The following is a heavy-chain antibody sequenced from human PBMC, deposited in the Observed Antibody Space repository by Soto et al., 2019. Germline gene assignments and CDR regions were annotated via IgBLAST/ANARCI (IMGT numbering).Heavy chain of an antibody. Sequence: PGGSLRLSCTYSGFTFGDYAMSWVRQAPGKGLEWVGFIRSKAYGGTTEYAASVKGRFTISRDDSKSIAYLQMNSLKTEDTAVYYCTSGWPRRSPTQEFDYWGQGTLVTVSS. J-gene: IGHJ4*02. D-gene: IGHD6-19*01. CDR3: TSGWPRRSPTQEFDY. V-gene: IGHV3-49*04. CDR2: IRSKAYGGTT. CDR1: GFTFGDYA.